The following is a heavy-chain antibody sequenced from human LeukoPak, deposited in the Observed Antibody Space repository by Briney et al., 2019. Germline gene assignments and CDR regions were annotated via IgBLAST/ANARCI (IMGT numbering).Heavy chain of an antibody. CDR1: GYTFTSYG. CDR3: ARAVGPWSTVTTLGWFDP. CDR2: ISAYNGNT. Sequence: GASVKVSCKASGYTFTSYGISWVRQAPGQGLEWMGWISAYNGNTNYAQKLQGRVTMTTDTSTSTAYMELRSLRSDDTAVYYCARAVGPWSTVTTLGWFDPWGQGTLVTVSS. D-gene: IGHD4-17*01. J-gene: IGHJ5*02. V-gene: IGHV1-18*01.